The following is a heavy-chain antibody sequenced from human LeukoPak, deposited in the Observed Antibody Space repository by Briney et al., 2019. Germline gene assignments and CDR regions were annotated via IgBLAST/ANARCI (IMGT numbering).Heavy chain of an antibody. CDR1: GGSISSGGYY. V-gene: IGHV4-31*03. CDR2: IYYSGST. J-gene: IGHJ3*02. CDR3: ASPGKVWDVFDI. Sequence: SETLSLTCTVSGGSISSGGYYWSWIRQHPGKGLEWIGYIYYSGSTYYNPSLKSRVTISVDTSKNQFSLKLSSVTAADTAVYYCASPGKVWDVFDIWGQGTMVTVSS.